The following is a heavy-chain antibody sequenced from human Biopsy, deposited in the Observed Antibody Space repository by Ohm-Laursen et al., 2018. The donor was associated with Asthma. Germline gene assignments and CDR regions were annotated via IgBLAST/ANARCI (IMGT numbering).Heavy chain of an antibody. J-gene: IGHJ4*02. Sequence: SLRLSCSASGFTFNDYGMHWVRQAPGKGLEWVSGISWNSGSIGYADSVKGRFTISRDNAKNSLYLQMNSLRVEDTALYYCAKATLGDIGKDYWGQGTLVTVSS. CDR2: ISWNSGSI. D-gene: IGHD2-21*01. CDR1: GFTFNDYG. V-gene: IGHV3-9*01. CDR3: AKATLGDIGKDY.